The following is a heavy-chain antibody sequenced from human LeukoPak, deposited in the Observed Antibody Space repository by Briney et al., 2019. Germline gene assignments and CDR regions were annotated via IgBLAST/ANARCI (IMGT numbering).Heavy chain of an antibody. CDR3: AIVPSGYGGYTNYYYYGMDV. CDR1: GGTFSSYA. Sequence: SVKVSCKASGGTFSSYAISWVRQAPGQGLEWMGGIIPIFGTANYAQKFLGRVTITADESTSTAYIELSSLRSEDTAVYYCAIVPSGYGGYTNYYYYGMDVWGQGTTVTVSS. D-gene: IGHD5-12*01. V-gene: IGHV1-69*13. CDR2: IIPIFGTA. J-gene: IGHJ6*02.